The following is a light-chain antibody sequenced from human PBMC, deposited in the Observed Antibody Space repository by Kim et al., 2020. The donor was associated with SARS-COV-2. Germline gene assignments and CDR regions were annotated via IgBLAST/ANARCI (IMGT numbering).Light chain of an antibody. Sequence: ASVGDRVTITCRANHRSSSYLAWYKQKPGKAPKVLIYAASTLQSCVPSRFSRSGSGTEFTLTISSLQPEDFATSYCQQLTSYPLLTFGGGTKLEI. CDR1: HRSSSY. CDR2: AAS. CDR3: QQLTSYPLLT. V-gene: IGKV1-9*01. J-gene: IGKJ4*01.